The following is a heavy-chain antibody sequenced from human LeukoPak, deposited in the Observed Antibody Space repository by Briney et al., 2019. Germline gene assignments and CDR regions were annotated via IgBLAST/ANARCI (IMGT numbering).Heavy chain of an antibody. D-gene: IGHD3-9*01. V-gene: IGHV3-9*01. CDR2: ISWNSGSI. Sequence: PGGSLRLSCAASGFTFDDYAMHWVRQAPGKGLEWVSGISWNSGSIGYADSVKGRFTISRDNAKNSLYLQMNSLRAEDTALYYCAKDSRYFQLGNGMDVWGQGTTVTVSS. CDR1: GFTFDDYA. J-gene: IGHJ6*02. CDR3: AKDSRYFQLGNGMDV.